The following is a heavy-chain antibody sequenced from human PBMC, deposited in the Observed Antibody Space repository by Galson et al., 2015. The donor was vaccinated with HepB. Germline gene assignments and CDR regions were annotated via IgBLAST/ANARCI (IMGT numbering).Heavy chain of an antibody. CDR3: ARGYCSGGSCYWYYFDY. CDR1: GFTFSSYA. CDR2: ISYDGSNK. Sequence: SLRLSCAASGFTFSSYAMHWVRQAPGKGLEWVAVISYDGSNKYYADSVKGRFTISRDNSKNTLYLQMNSLRAEDTAVYYCARGYCSGGSCYWYYFDYWGQGTLVTVPS. V-gene: IGHV3-30-3*01. J-gene: IGHJ4*02. D-gene: IGHD2-15*01.